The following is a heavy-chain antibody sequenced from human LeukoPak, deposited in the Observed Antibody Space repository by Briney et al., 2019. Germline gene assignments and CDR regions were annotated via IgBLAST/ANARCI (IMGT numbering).Heavy chain of an antibody. D-gene: IGHD1-7*01. J-gene: IGHJ4*02. CDR2: IYYSGST. Sequence: SETLSLTCTVSGGSISSYYWSWIRQPPGKGLEWIGYIYYSGSTNYNPSLKSRVTISVDTSKNQFSLKLSSVTAADTAVYYCARDIRITGTAYFDYWGQGTLVTVSS. CDR3: ARDIRITGTAYFDY. V-gene: IGHV4-59*12. CDR1: GGSISSYY.